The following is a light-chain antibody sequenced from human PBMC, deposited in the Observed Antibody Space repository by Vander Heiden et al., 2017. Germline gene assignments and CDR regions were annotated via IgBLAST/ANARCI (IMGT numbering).Light chain of an antibody. CDR1: QRRRSSY. J-gene: IGKJ1*01. V-gene: IGKV3-20*01. CDR3: QQNGSSPWT. CDR2: GAS. Sequence: IVLTQSPGTLSLSRAAGAPLPCRALQRRRSSYLGWYQQKPGQAPRLIIYGASSRATGIPDRFSGSGSGTDFTLTISRLEPEDFAVYYCQQNGSSPWTFGQGTKVEIK.